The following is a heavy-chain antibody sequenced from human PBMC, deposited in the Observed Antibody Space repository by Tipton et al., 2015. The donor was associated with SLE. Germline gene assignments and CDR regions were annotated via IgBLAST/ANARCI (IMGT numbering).Heavy chain of an antibody. V-gene: IGHV1-46*01. D-gene: IGHD4-17*01. CDR3: ARGYGDYSNWFDP. CDR1: GYTFTSYY. J-gene: IGHJ5*02. Sequence: QLVQSGPEVKKPGASVRVSCKASGYTFTSYYIHWVRQAPGQGLEWMGIINPSGGSTSYALKFQGRVTMTRDTSTSTVYMELSSLRSDDTAVYYCARGYGDYSNWFDPWGQGTLVTVSS. CDR2: INPSGGST.